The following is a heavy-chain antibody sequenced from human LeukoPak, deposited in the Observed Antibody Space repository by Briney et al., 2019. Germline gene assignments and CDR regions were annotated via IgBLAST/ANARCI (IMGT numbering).Heavy chain of an antibody. V-gene: IGHV4-34*01. CDR3: ARGRY. CDR2: INHSGST. CDR1: GGSFSGCY. J-gene: IGHJ4*02. Sequence: PSETLSLTCAVYGGSFSGCYWSWIRQPPGKGLEWIGEINHSGSTNYNPSLKSRVTISVDTSKNQFSLKLSSVTAADTAVYYCARGRYWGQGTLVTVSS.